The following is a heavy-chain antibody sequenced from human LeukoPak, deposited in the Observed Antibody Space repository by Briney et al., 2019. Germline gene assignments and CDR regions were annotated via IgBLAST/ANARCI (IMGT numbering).Heavy chain of an antibody. D-gene: IGHD3-3*01. Sequence: SETLSLTCTVSGGSIRTYYWSWIRQPPGKGLEWLGYIYYSGSTNYNPSLKSRVTISVDTSKNHFSLKLSSVTAADTAVYYCARHARGDFWSGPVYCLDYWRQGTLVTVSS. CDR2: IYYSGST. J-gene: IGHJ4*02. V-gene: IGHV4-59*08. CDR3: ARHARGDFWSGPVYCLDY. CDR1: GGSIRTYY.